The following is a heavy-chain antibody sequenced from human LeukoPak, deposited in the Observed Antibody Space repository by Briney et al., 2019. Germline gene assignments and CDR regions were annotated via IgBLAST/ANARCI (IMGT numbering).Heavy chain of an antibody. V-gene: IGHV3-48*02. Sequence: PGGSLRLSCAASGFTFSSYSMNWVRQAPGKGLEWVSYISSSSTNMYTADSVKGRFTISRDNAKNSLYLQMNSLRDEDTAVYYCARLVKVGGVATIGYFDSWGQGTLVTASS. CDR1: GFTFSSYS. CDR3: ARLVKVGGVATIGYFDS. J-gene: IGHJ4*02. D-gene: IGHD5-12*01. CDR2: ISSSSTNM.